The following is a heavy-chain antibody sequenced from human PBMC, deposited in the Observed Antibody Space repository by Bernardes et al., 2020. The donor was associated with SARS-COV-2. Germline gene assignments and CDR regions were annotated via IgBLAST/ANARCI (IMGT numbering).Heavy chain of an antibody. V-gene: IGHV3-7*01. CDR2: IKQDGSET. CDR1: VFTLSSYW. Sequence: GSMRIPYAAAVFTLSSYWMNWVRPAPGKGLEWVATIKQDGSETYYVDSVKGRFTISRDNAKNSLYLQINSLRAEDTAVYYCARDSGTGYYSNYYFDYWGQGTLVTVSS. D-gene: IGHD3-22*01. J-gene: IGHJ4*02. CDR3: ARDSGTGYYSNYYFDY.